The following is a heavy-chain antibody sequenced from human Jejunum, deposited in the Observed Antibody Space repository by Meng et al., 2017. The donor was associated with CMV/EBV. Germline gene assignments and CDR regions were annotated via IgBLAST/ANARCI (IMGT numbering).Heavy chain of an antibody. J-gene: IGHJ5*02. CDR2: ISGASTYI. D-gene: IGHD4-17*01. V-gene: IGHV3-21*06. CDR3: TRAYGYGDPNWFDP. CDR1: GFSFSSYH. Sequence: DSGFSFSSYHMSWVRQAPGKGLEWVSSISGASTYIYYADSLRGRFTISRDNAKNSVYLQMNSLRAEDTAVYYCTRAYGYGDPNWFDPWGQGTLVTVSS.